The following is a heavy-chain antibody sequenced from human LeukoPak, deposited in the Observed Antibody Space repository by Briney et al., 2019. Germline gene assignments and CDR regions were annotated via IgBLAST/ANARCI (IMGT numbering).Heavy chain of an antibody. J-gene: IGHJ4*02. CDR2: ISSSSSYI. V-gene: IGHV3-21*01. Sequence: GGSLRLSCAASGFTFSIYSMNWVGQAPGTGLEWVSSISSSSSYIYYADSVKGRFTISRDNAKNSLYLQMNSLRAEDTAVYYCARLAAAYHFDYWGQGTLVTVSS. D-gene: IGHD6-13*01. CDR1: GFTFSIYS. CDR3: ARLAAAYHFDY.